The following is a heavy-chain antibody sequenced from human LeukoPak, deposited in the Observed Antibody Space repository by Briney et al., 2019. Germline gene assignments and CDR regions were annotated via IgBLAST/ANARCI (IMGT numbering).Heavy chain of an antibody. V-gene: IGHV4-34*01. CDR3: ARGHSYYYGMDV. CDR2: INHSGST. CDR1: GGSFSGYY. J-gene: IGHJ6*01. Sequence: SETLSLTCAVYGGSFSGYYWSWIRQPPGKGLEWIGEINHSGSTNYNPSLKSRVTISVDTSKNQFSLKLRSVTAADTAVYYCARGHSYYYGMDVWGQGATVTVSS.